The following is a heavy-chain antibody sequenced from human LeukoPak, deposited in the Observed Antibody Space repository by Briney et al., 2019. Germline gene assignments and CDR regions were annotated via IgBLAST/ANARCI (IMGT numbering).Heavy chain of an antibody. CDR2: ISSSSSYI. D-gene: IGHD2-2*01. CDR3: AREVPVVVPAAPDY. Sequence: GGSLRLSCAASGFTFSSYSMNWVRQAPGKGLEWVSSISSSSSYIYYADSVKGRFTISRDNAKNSLYLQMNSLRAEDTAVYYCAREVPVVVPAAPDYWGQGTLVIVSS. J-gene: IGHJ4*02. V-gene: IGHV3-21*01. CDR1: GFTFSSYS.